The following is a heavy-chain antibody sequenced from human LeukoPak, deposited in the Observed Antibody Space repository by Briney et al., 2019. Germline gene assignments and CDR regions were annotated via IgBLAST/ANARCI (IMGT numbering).Heavy chain of an antibody. CDR3: AKGQYNWNDHCDY. Sequence: GGSLRLSCAASGFTVSSNYMSWVRQAPGKGLEWVSTISASGGSTYYADSVKGRFTISRDNSQNTLYLLMNSLRADDTAEYFCAKGQYNWNDHCDYWGQGTLVSVSS. D-gene: IGHD1-20*01. CDR1: GFTVSSNY. V-gene: IGHV3-23*01. CDR2: ISASGGST. J-gene: IGHJ4*02.